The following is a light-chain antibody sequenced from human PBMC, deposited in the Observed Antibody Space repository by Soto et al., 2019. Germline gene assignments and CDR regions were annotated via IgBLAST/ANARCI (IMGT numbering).Light chain of an antibody. CDR2: EAS. J-gene: IGKJ1*01. Sequence: DFQMTQSPSTLSASVGDSVTITCRASQSISRWLAWFQQKPGKAPKLLITEASNLEGGVPSRFSGSGYGTEFTLTISSLQPDVFSSYSCKQYNNSPWTLGQGT. CDR3: KQYNNSPWT. CDR1: QSISRW. V-gene: IGKV1-5*03.